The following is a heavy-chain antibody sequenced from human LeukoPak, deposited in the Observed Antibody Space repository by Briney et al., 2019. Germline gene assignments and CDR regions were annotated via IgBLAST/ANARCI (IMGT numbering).Heavy chain of an antibody. V-gene: IGHV3-33*01. CDR2: IWYDGSNK. CDR1: GFTFSSYG. Sequence: PGRSLRLSCAASGFTFSSYGMHWVRQAPGKGLEWVAVIWYDGSNKYYADSVKGRFTISRDNSKNTLYLQMNSLRAEDTAVYYCARDEYDILTGYYPGRWFDPWGQGTLVTVSS. CDR3: ARDEYDILTGYYPGRWFDP. D-gene: IGHD3-9*01. J-gene: IGHJ5*02.